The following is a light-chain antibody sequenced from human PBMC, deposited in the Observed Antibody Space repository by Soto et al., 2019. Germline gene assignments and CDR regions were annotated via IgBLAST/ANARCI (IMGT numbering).Light chain of an antibody. CDR3: SSYTSSSTV. CDR2: DVS. CDR1: SSDVGGYNY. V-gene: IGLV2-14*01. Sequence: QSALTQPASVSGSPGQSITISCTGTSSDVGGYNYVSWYQQHPGKAPKLMIYDVSNRPSGVSNRFSGSKSGNTASLTISGLQAEDEAEYYCSSYTSSSTVFGGGTQLNVL. J-gene: IGLJ7*01.